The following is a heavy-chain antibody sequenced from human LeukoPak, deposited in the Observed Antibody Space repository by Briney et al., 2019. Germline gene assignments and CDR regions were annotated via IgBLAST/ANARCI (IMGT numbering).Heavy chain of an antibody. V-gene: IGHV3-23*01. CDR2: ISGSGGST. J-gene: IGHJ4*02. CDR3: ASGYDSSGCASLDY. D-gene: IGHD3-22*01. Sequence: GGSLRLSCAASGFTFSSYAMSWVRQAPGKGLEWVSDISGSGGSTYYADPVSGRFTISRDTSKSTLYLQMNSLRAEHTAVYYCASGYDSSGCASLDYWGQGTLVTVS. CDR1: GFTFSSYA.